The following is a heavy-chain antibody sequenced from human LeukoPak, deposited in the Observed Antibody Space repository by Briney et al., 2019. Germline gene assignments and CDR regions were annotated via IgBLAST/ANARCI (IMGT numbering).Heavy chain of an antibody. J-gene: IGHJ6*02. Sequence: GASVKVSCKASGYTFTSYDINWVRQATGQGLEWMGWMNPNSGNTGYAQKFQGRVTITADKSTSTAYMELSSLRSEDTAVYYCARLLGYCSSTSCYSTYYYYGMDVWGQGTTVTVSS. CDR2: MNPNSGNT. CDR1: GYTFTSYD. V-gene: IGHV1-8*01. D-gene: IGHD2-2*01. CDR3: ARLLGYCSSTSCYSTYYYYGMDV.